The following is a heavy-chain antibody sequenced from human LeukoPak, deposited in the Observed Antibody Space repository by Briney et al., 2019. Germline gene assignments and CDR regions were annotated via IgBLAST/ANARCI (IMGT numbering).Heavy chain of an antibody. V-gene: IGHV3-30-3*01. CDR2: ISYDGSNK. Sequence: PGRSLRLSCAASGFTFSSYAMHWVRQAPGKGLEWVAVISYDGSNKYYADSVKGRFTISRDNSKNTLYLQMNSLRAEDTAVYYCARGLLAATGNDFDYWGQGTLVTVSS. D-gene: IGHD6-13*01. CDR1: GFTFSSYA. J-gene: IGHJ4*02. CDR3: ARGLLAATGNDFDY.